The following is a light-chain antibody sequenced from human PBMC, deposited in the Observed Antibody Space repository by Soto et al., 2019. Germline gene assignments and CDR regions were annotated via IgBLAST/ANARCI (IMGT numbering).Light chain of an antibody. V-gene: IGLV3-21*02. CDR3: LVWDSRSEHYV. Sequence: SSELAKSPSVSVAPGQTVSITCGVYNIGSKSVHWYQQKPGQAPVLVVYDDSDRRSGIPERFSGSNSGNTATLTITRVEAGDEADYHCLVWDSRSEHYVFGTGTKVTVL. CDR2: DDS. J-gene: IGLJ1*01. CDR1: NIGSKS.